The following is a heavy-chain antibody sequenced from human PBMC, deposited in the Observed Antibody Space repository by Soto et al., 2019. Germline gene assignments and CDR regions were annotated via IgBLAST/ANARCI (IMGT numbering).Heavy chain of an antibody. V-gene: IGHV4-39*01. D-gene: IGHD3-10*01. J-gene: IGHJ6*02. CDR1: GGSISSSSYF. Sequence: SETLSLTCTVSGGSISSSSYFWGWIRQPPGKGLEWIGSIYYSVSTYYNPSLESRVTISVDTSKNQFSLKLSSVTAADTAVYYCARGGVTMIRGVIKASYYYYGMDVWGQGTTVTVSS. CDR3: ARGGVTMIRGVIKASYYYYGMDV. CDR2: IYYSVST.